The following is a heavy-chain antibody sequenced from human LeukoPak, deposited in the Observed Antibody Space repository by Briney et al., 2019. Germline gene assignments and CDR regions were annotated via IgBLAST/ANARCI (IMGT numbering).Heavy chain of an antibody. J-gene: IGHJ3*02. CDR1: GGSISSYY. V-gene: IGHV4-59*01. CDR2: IYYSGST. CDR3: ARARSYSNNVPDAFDI. D-gene: IGHD4-11*01. Sequence: TSETLSLTCTVSGGSISSYYWSWIRQPPGKGLEWIGYIYYSGSTNYNPSLKSRVTISVDTSKNQFSLKLSSVTAADTAVYYCARARSYSNNVPDAFDIWGQGTMVTVSS.